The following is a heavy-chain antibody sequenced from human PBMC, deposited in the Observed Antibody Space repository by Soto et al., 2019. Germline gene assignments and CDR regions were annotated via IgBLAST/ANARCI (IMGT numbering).Heavy chain of an antibody. V-gene: IGHV3-64*01. CDR1: GFTFSSYD. D-gene: IGHD2-15*01. J-gene: IGHJ6*02. CDR2: ISSNGGNT. Sequence: GGSLRLSCAASGFTFSSYDMHWVRQAPGKGLEYVSGISSNGGNTYYANSVKGRFTISRDNSKNTLYLQMGSLRAEDMAVYYCARGFCSGGSCYYYYYGMDVWGQGTTVTVSS. CDR3: ARGFCSGGSCYYYYYGMDV.